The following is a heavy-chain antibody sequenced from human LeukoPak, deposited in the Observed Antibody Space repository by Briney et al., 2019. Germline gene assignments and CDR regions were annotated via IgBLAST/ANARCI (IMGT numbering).Heavy chain of an antibody. D-gene: IGHD6-19*01. CDR3: ARFALGPIAVAPYFDY. V-gene: IGHV3-7*01. J-gene: IGHJ4*02. CDR1: GSTFSSYW. CDR2: IKQDGSEK. Sequence: GGSLRLSCAASGSTFSSYWMSWVRQAPGKGLEWVANIKQDGSEKYYVDSVKGRFTISRDNAKNSLYLQMNSLRAEDTAVYYCARFALGPIAVAPYFDYWGQGTLVTVSS.